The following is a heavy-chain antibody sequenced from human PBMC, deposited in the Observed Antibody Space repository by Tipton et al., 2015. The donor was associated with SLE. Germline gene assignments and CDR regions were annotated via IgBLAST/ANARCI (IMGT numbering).Heavy chain of an antibody. V-gene: IGHV3-30-3*01. D-gene: IGHD3-22*01. CDR3: ARDENWADSPPAL. J-gene: IGHJ4*02. CDR1: VFTFSSYA. CDR2: ISYDGSNK. Sequence: SLRLSCAASVFTFSSYAMHWVRQAPGKGLEWVAVISYDGSNKYYADSVKGRFTISRDNSKNTLYLQMNSLRAEDTAVYYCARDENWADSPPALWGQGTLVTVSS.